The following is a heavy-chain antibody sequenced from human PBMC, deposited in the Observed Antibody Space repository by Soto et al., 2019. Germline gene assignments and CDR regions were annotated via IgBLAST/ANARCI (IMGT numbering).Heavy chain of an antibody. Sequence: GESLKIACKTSGYSFNTFWISWVRHVPGKGLEWMGRIDPGDSNTNYSPSLQGHVTLSVDKSIGTAYLQWSSLKASDTGIYYCARQGGYYYYGMDVWGQGTAVTVSS. D-gene: IGHD2-15*01. CDR3: ARQGGYYYYGMDV. CDR1: GYSFNTFW. V-gene: IGHV5-10-1*01. CDR2: IDPGDSNT. J-gene: IGHJ6*02.